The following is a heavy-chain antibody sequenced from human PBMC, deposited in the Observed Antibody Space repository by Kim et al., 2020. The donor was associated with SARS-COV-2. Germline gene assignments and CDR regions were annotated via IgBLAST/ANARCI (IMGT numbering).Heavy chain of an antibody. CDR1: GFTFSSYA. J-gene: IGHJ4*02. CDR3: AKDSSGWYGFDY. CDR2: ISGSGGST. V-gene: IGHV3-23*01. Sequence: GGSLRLSCAASGFTFSSYAMSWVRQAPGKGLEWVSAISGSGGSTYYADSVKGRFTFSRDNSKNTLYLQMNSLRVEDTAVYYCAKDSSGWYGFDYWGQGTLVTVSS. D-gene: IGHD6-19*01.